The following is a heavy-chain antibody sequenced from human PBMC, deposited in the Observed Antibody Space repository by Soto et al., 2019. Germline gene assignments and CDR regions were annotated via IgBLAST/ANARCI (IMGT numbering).Heavy chain of an antibody. J-gene: IGHJ4*02. V-gene: IGHV1-69*01. CDR3: VRGESSDTGDH. Sequence: QVQLVQSGAEMKKPGSSVKVSCKVSGDSITNYAISWVRQAPGQGLEWMGGTSPIIGTTDYAQKFQGRVTIITDETTSTSYMELSSMTSDDTAVYYCVRGESSDTGDHWGQGTLVTVSS. D-gene: IGHD5-18*01. CDR1: GDSITNYA. CDR2: TSPIIGTT.